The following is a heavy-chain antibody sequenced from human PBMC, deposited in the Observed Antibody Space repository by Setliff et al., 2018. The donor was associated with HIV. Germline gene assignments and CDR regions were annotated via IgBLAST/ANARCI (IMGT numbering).Heavy chain of an antibody. CDR1: GGTFSSYG. Sequence: ASGKGYCKASGGTFSSYGISWVRQAPGQGLEWMGGTIPIFAAAHYAQMFQGRVTFTADTSTNTAYMELSSLRSEDTALYYCARDTQAWAFDIWGQGTMVTVSS. V-gene: IGHV1-69*06. CDR3: ARDTQAWAFDI. J-gene: IGHJ3*02. CDR2: TIPIFAAA.